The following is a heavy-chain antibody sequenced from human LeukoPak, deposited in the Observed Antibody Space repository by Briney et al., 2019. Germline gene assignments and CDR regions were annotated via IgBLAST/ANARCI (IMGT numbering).Heavy chain of an antibody. V-gene: IGHV3-21*01. CDR2: ISSSSSYI. D-gene: IGHD3-10*01. J-gene: IGHJ6*02. CDR1: GFTFSSYS. Sequence: AGGSLRLSCAASGFTFSSYSMNWVRQAPGKGLEWVSSISSSSSYIYYADSVKGRFTISRDNAKNSLYLQMNSLRAEDTAVYYCARGRVTMVPGATHYYYYGMDVWGQGTTVTVS. CDR3: ARGRVTMVPGATHYYYYGMDV.